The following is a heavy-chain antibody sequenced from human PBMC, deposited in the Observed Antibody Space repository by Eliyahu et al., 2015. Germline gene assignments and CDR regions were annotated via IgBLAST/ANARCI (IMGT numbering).Heavy chain of an antibody. Sequence: EVQLLESGGGLVQXGGSLRLSCAASGFTFSTCAMSWVRQAPGKGLEWVSVISNSGGRTYYVDSVKGRFTISRDNSKNTVDLQMNSLRAEDTAVYYCAKDRGRWFGESGARDVWGKGTTVTVSS. J-gene: IGHJ6*04. CDR3: AKDRGRWFGESGARDV. CDR1: GFTFSTCA. V-gene: IGHV3-23*01. D-gene: IGHD3-10*01. CDR2: ISNSGGRT.